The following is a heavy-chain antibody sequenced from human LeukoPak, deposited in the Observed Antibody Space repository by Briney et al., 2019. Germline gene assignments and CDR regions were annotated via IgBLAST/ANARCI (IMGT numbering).Heavy chain of an antibody. CDR2: IYSGDST. Sequence: GGSLRLSCAASGFTVSSNYMSWVRQAPGKGLEWVSVIYSGDSTYYADSVKGRFTISRDNSKNTLYLQMNSLRVEDTAVYYCARESGGSYFRYWGQGTLVIVSS. D-gene: IGHD1-26*01. J-gene: IGHJ4*02. CDR3: ARESGGSYFRY. V-gene: IGHV3-53*01. CDR1: GFTVSSNY.